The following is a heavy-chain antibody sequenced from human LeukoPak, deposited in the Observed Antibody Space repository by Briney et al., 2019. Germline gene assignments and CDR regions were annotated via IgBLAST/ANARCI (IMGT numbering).Heavy chain of an antibody. CDR3: AKASEPHEYSNYVGFDY. J-gene: IGHJ4*02. V-gene: IGHV3-23*01. Sequence: GGSLRLSCAASGFTFNSYAMSWVRQAPGKGLEWVSGISGSGGRTYSADSVKGRFTISRDTSKNMMYLQVSSLRAEDTAVYYCAKASEPHEYSNYVGFDYWGQGTPVTVSS. D-gene: IGHD4-11*01. CDR1: GFTFNSYA. CDR2: ISGSGGRT.